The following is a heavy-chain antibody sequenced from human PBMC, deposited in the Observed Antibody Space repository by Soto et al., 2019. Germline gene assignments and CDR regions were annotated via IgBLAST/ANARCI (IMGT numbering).Heavy chain of an antibody. Sequence: SETLSLTCNMSGDSYSISTYSWSWIRQPPGKALQWIGFIYQSGVTSYNPSLASRVSISLDRSNNQCSLKLKSVTATDTAVYFCAGMPYTSGLRFDPWGPGTLVTVSS. J-gene: IGHJ5*02. V-gene: IGHV4-30-2*01. CDR1: GDSYSISTYS. CDR3: AGMPYTSGLRFDP. CDR2: IYQSGVT. D-gene: IGHD6-19*01.